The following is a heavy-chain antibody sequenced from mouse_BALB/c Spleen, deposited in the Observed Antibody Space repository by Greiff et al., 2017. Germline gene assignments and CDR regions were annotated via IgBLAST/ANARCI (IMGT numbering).Heavy chain of an antibody. CDR3: ARGGTTAPWFAY. D-gene: IGHD1-2*01. V-gene: IGHV5-6-3*01. Sequence: EVHLVESGGGLVQPGGSLKLSCAASGFTFSSYGMSWVRQTPDKRLELVATINSNGGSTYYPDSVKGRFTISRDNAKNTLYLQMSSLKSEDTAMYYCARGGTTAPWFAYWGQGTLVTVSA. CDR1: GFTFSSYG. J-gene: IGHJ3*01. CDR2: INSNGGST.